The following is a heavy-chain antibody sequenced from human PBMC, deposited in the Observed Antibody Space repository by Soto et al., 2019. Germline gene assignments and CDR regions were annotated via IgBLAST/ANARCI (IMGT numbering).Heavy chain of an antibody. CDR2: IYLGDSAT. D-gene: IGHD6-19*01. CDR1: GYSFTSYW. J-gene: IGHJ4*02. V-gene: IGHV5-51*01. CDR3: ASSGYRSRIDY. Sequence: GESLNISCKGSGYSFTSYWIAWVRQMPGKGLEWMGIIYLGDSATRYSPSFQGQVTISADKSISTAFLQWSSLKASDTAMYYCASSGYRSRIDYWGQGTLVTVSS.